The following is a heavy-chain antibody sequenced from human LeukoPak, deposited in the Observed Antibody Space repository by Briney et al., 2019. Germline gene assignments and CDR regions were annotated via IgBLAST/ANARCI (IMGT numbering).Heavy chain of an antibody. D-gene: IGHD6-25*01. CDR2: IYSGGST. V-gene: IGHV3-53*01. Sequence: GGSLRLSCAASGFTVSSNYMSWVRLAPGKGLEWVSVIYSGGSTYYADSVKGRFTISRDNSKNTLYLQMNSLRAEDTAVYYCARGFSIDAAGYWGQGTLVTVSS. CDR3: ARGFSIDAAGY. CDR1: GFTVSSNY. J-gene: IGHJ4*02.